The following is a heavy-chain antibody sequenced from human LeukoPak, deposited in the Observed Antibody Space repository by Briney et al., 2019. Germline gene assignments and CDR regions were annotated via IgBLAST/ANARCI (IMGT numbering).Heavy chain of an antibody. CDR2: ISTYNGNT. D-gene: IGHD6-19*01. CDR3: ARGGSGWLDAFDI. V-gene: IGHV1-18*01. J-gene: IGHJ3*02. CDR1: GYTFTKYG. Sequence: ASVKVSCKASGYTFTKYGITWVRQAPGQGLDWMGWISTYNGNTNYAQKLQGRVTMTTDTSTSTAYMELRSLISDDAAVYYCARGGSGWLDAFDIWGQGTMVTVSS.